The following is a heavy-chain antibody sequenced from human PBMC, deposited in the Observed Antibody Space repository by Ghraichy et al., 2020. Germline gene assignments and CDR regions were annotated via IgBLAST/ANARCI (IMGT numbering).Heavy chain of an antibody. CDR1: GETFSTSD. CDR2: ITPIVGAA. V-gene: IGHV1-69*06. CDR3: ARGLTGIEVAATRMDV. D-gene: IGHD6-19*01. Sequence: SVKVSCKTSGETFSTSDIPWVRQAPGQGLEWMGGITPIVGAAHYAQNFQGRVTFTADKSTGTAYMELRSLRSADTAVYFCARGLTGIEVAATRMDVWGQGTTVIVSS. J-gene: IGHJ6*02.